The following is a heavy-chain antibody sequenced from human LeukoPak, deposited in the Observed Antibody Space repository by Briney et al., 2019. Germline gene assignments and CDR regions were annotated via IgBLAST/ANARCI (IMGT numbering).Heavy chain of an antibody. CDR2: TYYRSKWYN. CDR1: GGSISSYY. J-gene: IGHJ4*02. D-gene: IGHD6-19*01. Sequence: PSETLSLTCTVSGGSISSYYWNWIRQSPSRGLEWLGRTYYRSKWYNDYAVSVKSRITINPDTSKNQFSLQLNSVTPEDTAVYYCARSGWPRSFDYWGQGTLVTVSS. V-gene: IGHV6-1*01. CDR3: ARSGWPRSFDY.